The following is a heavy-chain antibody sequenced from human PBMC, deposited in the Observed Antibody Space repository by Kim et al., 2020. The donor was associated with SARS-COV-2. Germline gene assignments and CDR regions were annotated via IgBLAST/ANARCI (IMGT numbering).Heavy chain of an antibody. Sequence: GYADSVKGRFTISRGNAKNALYLQMNSLRAEDTALYYCAKTVAGPDAFDIWGQGTMVTVSS. CDR3: AKTVAGPDAFDI. V-gene: IGHV3-9*01. J-gene: IGHJ3*02. D-gene: IGHD6-19*01.